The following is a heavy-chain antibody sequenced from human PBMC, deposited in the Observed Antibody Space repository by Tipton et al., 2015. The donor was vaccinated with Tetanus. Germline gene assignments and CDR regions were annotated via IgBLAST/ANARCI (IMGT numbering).Heavy chain of an antibody. V-gene: IGHV1-2*02. CDR1: GYTFTGNY. Sequence: QSGPEVKKPGASVKVSCKAAGYTFTGNYLQWVRQAPGQGLEWMGWINPDSGGTNSAQKFQGRVTMTRDTSISTAYTELSRLRSDDTAVYYCARAGPQATFGVKYGMDVWGQGTTVTVSS. D-gene: IGHD3-3*01. CDR2: INPDSGGT. J-gene: IGHJ6*02. CDR3: ARAGPQATFGVKYGMDV.